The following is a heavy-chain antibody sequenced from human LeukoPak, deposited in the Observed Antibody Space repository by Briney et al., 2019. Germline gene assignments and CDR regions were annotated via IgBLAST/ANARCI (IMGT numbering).Heavy chain of an antibody. D-gene: IGHD1-1*01. CDR3: ATLPRGTQPPDYFYH. CDR1: GDSISSYY. Sequence: PSETLSLTCTVSGDSISSYYWSWIRQPPGKGMECIGSISYTGRTNYNPSLKSRVTISVDTSKNQFSLKLSSVTAADTAVYYCATLPRGTQPPDYFYHWGQGTLVTVSS. CDR2: ISYTGRT. V-gene: IGHV4-59*08. J-gene: IGHJ1*01.